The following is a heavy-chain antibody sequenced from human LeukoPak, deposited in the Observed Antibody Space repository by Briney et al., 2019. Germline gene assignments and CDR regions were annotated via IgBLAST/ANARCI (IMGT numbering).Heavy chain of an antibody. Sequence: PGRSLRLSCAASGFAFDDYAMHWVRQAPGKGLEWVSGISWNSGSIGYADSVKGRFTISRDNAKNSLYLRMNSLRAEDTALYYCAKDRSGSYFDAFDIWGQGTMVTVSS. CDR2: ISWNSGSI. V-gene: IGHV3-9*01. CDR1: GFAFDDYA. D-gene: IGHD1-26*01. CDR3: AKDRSGSYFDAFDI. J-gene: IGHJ3*02.